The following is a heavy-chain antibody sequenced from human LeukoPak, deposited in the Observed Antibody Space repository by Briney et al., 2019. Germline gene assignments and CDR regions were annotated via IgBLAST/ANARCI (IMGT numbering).Heavy chain of an antibody. D-gene: IGHD4-23*01. Sequence: GGSLRLSCTASGFNFEDYDMTWVRQVPGKGLEWVSGINWSGRSTGYADSVRGRFTISRDNAKNSLYLQVNNLRAGEDTALYYCAGATPRTPGHFGYWGQGTLVTVSS. CDR1: GFNFEDYD. V-gene: IGHV3-20*04. J-gene: IGHJ4*02. CDR2: INWSGRST. CDR3: AGATPRTPGHFGY.